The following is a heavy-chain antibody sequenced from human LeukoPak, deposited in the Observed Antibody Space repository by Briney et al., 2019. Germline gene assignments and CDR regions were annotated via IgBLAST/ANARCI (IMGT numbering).Heavy chain of an antibody. CDR3: ARGASSASTWFDP. CDR1: GGSFSSYY. V-gene: IGHV4-59*01. Sequence: SETLSLTCTVSGGSFSSYYWSWIRQPPGKGLEWIGHIYYSGSTDYNPSLKSRVTISLDTSKNQFTLKLGSVTAADTAVYYCARGASSASTWFDPWGQGTLVTVSS. CDR2: IYYSGST. D-gene: IGHD3-22*01. J-gene: IGHJ5*02.